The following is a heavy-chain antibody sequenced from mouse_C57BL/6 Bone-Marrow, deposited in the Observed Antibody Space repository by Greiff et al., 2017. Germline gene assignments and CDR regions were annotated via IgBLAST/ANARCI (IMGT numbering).Heavy chain of an antibody. CDR3: ARGPPYYYGSSYDAMDY. Sequence: QVQLKQSGPELVKPGASVKISCKASGYAFSSSWMNWVKQRPGKGLEWIGRIYPGDGDTNYNGKFKGKATLTADKSSSTAYMQLSSLTSEDSAVYFCARGPPYYYGSSYDAMDYWGQGTSVTVSS. CDR1: GYAFSSSW. J-gene: IGHJ4*01. V-gene: IGHV1-82*01. CDR2: IYPGDGDT. D-gene: IGHD1-1*01.